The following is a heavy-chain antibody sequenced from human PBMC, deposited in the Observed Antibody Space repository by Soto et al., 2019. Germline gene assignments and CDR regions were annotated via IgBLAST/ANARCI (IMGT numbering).Heavy chain of an antibody. V-gene: IGHV3-33*01. Sequence: GGSLRLSCAASGFTFSSYGMHWVRQAPGKGLEWVAVIWYDGSNKYYADSVKGRFTISRDNSKNTLYLQMNSLRAEDTAVYYCARDGWFGELSFDYWGQGTLVTVSS. J-gene: IGHJ4*02. CDR1: GFTFSSYG. D-gene: IGHD3-10*01. CDR2: IWYDGSNK. CDR3: ARDGWFGELSFDY.